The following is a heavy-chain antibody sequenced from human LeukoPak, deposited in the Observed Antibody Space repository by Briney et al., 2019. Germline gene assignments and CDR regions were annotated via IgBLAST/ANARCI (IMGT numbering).Heavy chain of an antibody. J-gene: IGHJ6*03. CDR3: AKDGATSPRETNNYYYYYMDV. CDR1: GFTFSSYG. D-gene: IGHD1-26*01. Sequence: PGGSLRLSCAASGFTFSSYGMHWVRQAPGKGLEWVAVIWYDGSNKYYADSVKGRFTISRDNSKNTLYLQMNSLRAEDTAVYYCAKDGATSPRETNNYYYYYMDVWGKGTTVTVSS. V-gene: IGHV3-33*06. CDR2: IWYDGSNK.